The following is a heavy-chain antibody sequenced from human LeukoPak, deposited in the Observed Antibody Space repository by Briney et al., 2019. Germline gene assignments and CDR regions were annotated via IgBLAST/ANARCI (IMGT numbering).Heavy chain of an antibody. Sequence: ASVKVSCKASGYTFTNYYMHWVRQAPGQGLEWMGIINPSGGGTTYAQEFQGRLTMTSDTSTTTVYMELSSLTSEDTAVYYCARDLHYYDSSGYRLGSAFDIWGQGTMVTVSS. CDR3: ARDLHYYDSSGYRLGSAFDI. CDR1: GYTFTNYY. V-gene: IGHV1-46*01. CDR2: INPSGGGT. J-gene: IGHJ3*02. D-gene: IGHD3-22*01.